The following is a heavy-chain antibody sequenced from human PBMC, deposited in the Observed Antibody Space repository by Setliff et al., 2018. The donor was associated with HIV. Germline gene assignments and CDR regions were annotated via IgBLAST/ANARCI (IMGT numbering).Heavy chain of an antibody. CDR3: ARGQIGYGDYALNWFDP. J-gene: IGHJ5*02. CDR2: ISAYNGNT. CDR1: GYTFTSYG. D-gene: IGHD4-17*01. V-gene: IGHV1-18*01. Sequence: ASVKVSCKASGYTFTSYGISWVRQAPGQGLEWMGWISAYNGNTNYAQKLQGRVTMTTDTSTSTAYMELRSLRSDDTAVYYCARGQIGYGDYALNWFDPWGQGTLVTVSS.